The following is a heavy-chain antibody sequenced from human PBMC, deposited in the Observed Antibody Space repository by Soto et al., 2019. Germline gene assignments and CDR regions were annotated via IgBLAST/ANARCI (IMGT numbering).Heavy chain of an antibody. Sequence: SVKVSCKASGGTFSSYAISWVRQAPGQGLERKGGIIPIFGTANYAQKFQGRVTITADESTSTAYMELSSLRSEDTAVYYCSSCVHIGGSYPYYYYGMDVRGQGTTVTVSS. CDR2: IIPIFGTA. D-gene: IGHD1-26*01. CDR3: SSCVHIGGSYPYYYYGMDV. V-gene: IGHV1-69*13. CDR1: GGTFSSYA. J-gene: IGHJ6*02.